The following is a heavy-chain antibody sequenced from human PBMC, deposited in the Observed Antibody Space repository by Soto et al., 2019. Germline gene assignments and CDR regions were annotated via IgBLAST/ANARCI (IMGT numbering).Heavy chain of an antibody. CDR3: AKDSTVTTSLYFYYYGFDV. V-gene: IGHV3-23*01. CDR2: VSGRGGSK. Sequence: GGSLRRYCTASGFTFNHYARGRVRQAPGEGLEWVSAVSGRGGSKKYAESVKGRFIISRDNSNSTLYLQMDSLRGEDTAVYYCAKDSTVTTSLYFYYYGFDVWGQGT. CDR1: GFTFNHYA. J-gene: IGHJ6*02. D-gene: IGHD4-17*01.